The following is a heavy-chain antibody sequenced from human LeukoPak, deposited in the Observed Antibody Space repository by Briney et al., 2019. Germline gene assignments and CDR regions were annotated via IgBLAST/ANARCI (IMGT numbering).Heavy chain of an antibody. CDR2: INWNGGST. Sequence: GGSLRLPCAASGFTFDDYGMSWVRQAPGKGLEWVSGINWNGGSTGYADSVKGRFTISRDNAKNSLYLQMNSLRAEDTALYYCAREFDRYSGSYPKDFDYWGQGTLVTVSS. J-gene: IGHJ4*02. CDR3: AREFDRYSGSYPKDFDY. CDR1: GFTFDDYG. V-gene: IGHV3-20*04. D-gene: IGHD1-26*01.